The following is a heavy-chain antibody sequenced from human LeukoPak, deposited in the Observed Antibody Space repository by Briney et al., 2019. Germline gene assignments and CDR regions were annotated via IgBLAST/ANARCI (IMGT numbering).Heavy chain of an antibody. V-gene: IGHV3-30*04. CDR1: GFTFSSYA. CDR3: ARVGPWVNPDYYYYYMDV. J-gene: IGHJ6*03. Sequence: PGRSLRLSCAASGFTFSSYAMHWVRQAPGKGLEWVAVISYDGSNKYYADSVKGRFTISRDNAKNSLYLQMNSLRAEDTAVYYCARVGPWVNPDYYYYYMDVWGKGTTVTVS. D-gene: IGHD1-14*01. CDR2: ISYDGSNK.